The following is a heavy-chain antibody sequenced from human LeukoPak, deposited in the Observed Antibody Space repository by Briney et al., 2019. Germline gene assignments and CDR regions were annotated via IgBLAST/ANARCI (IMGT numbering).Heavy chain of an antibody. CDR2: IIPILGIA. D-gene: IGHD5-18*01. J-gene: IGHJ4*02. Sequence: SVKVSCKASGGTFSSYAISWVRQAPGQGLEWMGGIIPILGIANYAQKFQGRVTITADKSTSTAYMELSSLRSEDTAVYYCARDYGYDPLWYWGQGTLVTVSS. CDR3: ARDYGYDPLWY. V-gene: IGHV1-69*10. CDR1: GGTFSSYA.